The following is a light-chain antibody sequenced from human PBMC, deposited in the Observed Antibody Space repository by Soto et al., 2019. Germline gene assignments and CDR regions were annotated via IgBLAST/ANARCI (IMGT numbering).Light chain of an antibody. CDR3: CSYAGTVAYV. J-gene: IGLJ1*01. CDR2: EVN. V-gene: IGLV2-23*02. Sequence: QSALTQPASVSGSPGQSITISCTGTSSDVGNYDLVSWYQQHPGKAPKLIMCEVNKWPSGVSNRFSGSKSGNTASLTISGLQSEEEADYYCCSYAGTVAYVFGTGTKVTVL. CDR1: SSDVGNYDL.